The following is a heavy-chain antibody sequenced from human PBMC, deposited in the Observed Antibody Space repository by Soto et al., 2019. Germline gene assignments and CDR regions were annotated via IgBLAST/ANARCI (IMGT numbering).Heavy chain of an antibody. J-gene: IGHJ4*02. CDR1: GFTFSTYG. CDR2: ISYDGSNK. CDR3: AHRLTLDY. D-gene: IGHD6-19*01. V-gene: IGHV3-30*03. Sequence: QVQLVESGGGVVQPGSSLRLSCAASGFTFSTYGMHWVRQAPGKGLEWVGIISYDGSNKYYADSVKGRFTISRDNSKNTLYLQMTSLRAEDTAVYYCAHRLTLDYWGQGTLVTVSS.